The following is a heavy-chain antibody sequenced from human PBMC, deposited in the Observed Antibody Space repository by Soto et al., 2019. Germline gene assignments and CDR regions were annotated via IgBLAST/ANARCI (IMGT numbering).Heavy chain of an antibody. J-gene: IGHJ6*02. Sequence: PSETLSLTCTVSGGSISSGGYYWSWIRQHPGKGLEWIGYIYYSGSTYYNPSLKSRVTISVDTSKNQVSLQLNSVTPEDTAVYYCARSEEDSDYYYYGMDVWGQGTTVTVSS. CDR1: GGSISSGGYY. CDR2: IYYSGST. D-gene: IGHD2-15*01. V-gene: IGHV4-30-4*08. CDR3: ARSEEDSDYYYYGMDV.